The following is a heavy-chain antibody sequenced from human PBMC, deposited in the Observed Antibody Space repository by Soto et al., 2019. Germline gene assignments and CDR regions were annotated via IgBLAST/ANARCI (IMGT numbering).Heavy chain of an antibody. CDR2: IYPGDSDT. V-gene: IGHV5-51*01. Sequence: HGESLKISCKGSGYSFTSYWIGWVRQMPGKGLEWMGIIYPGDSDTRYSPSFQGQVTISADKSISTAYLQWSSLKASDTAMYYCARLDADTAMEHYFDYWGQGTLVTGSS. CDR1: GYSFTSYW. CDR3: ARLDADTAMEHYFDY. J-gene: IGHJ4*02. D-gene: IGHD5-18*01.